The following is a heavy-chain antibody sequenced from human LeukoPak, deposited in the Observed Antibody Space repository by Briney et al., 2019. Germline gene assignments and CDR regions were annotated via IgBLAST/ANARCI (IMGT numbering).Heavy chain of an antibody. D-gene: IGHD2-2*02. Sequence: SETLSLTCAVYGGSFSGYYWSWIRQPPGKGLEWIGDINHSGSTNYNQSLKSRVTISVDTSKNQFSLKLSSVTAADTAVYYCARRLDCSSTSCYTVDRGFDPWGQGTLVTVSS. CDR1: GGSFSGYY. V-gene: IGHV4-34*01. J-gene: IGHJ5*02. CDR3: ARRLDCSSTSCYTVDRGFDP. CDR2: INHSGST.